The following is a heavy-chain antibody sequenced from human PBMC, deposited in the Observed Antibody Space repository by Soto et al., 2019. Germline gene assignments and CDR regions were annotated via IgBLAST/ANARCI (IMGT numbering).Heavy chain of an antibody. CDR2: IGTAGDT. CDR3: ARLAVGEGFDY. D-gene: IGHD6-19*01. V-gene: IGHV3-13*04. CDR1: GFTFSSYD. Sequence: EVQLVESGGGLVQPGGSLRLSCAASGFTFSSYDMHWVRQATGKGLEWVSAIGTAGDTYYPGSVKGRFTISRENAKNSLYLQMNSLRAGDTAVYYSARLAVGEGFDYWGQGTLVTVSS. J-gene: IGHJ4*02.